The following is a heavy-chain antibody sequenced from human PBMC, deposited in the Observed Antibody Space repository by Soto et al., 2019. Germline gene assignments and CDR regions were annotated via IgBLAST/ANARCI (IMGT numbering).Heavy chain of an antibody. D-gene: IGHD3-3*02. V-gene: IGHV4-4*02. Sequence: SETLSLTCAVSGDSINISHWWNWVRRPPVKGLEWIGQISHSGSTNYNPSLTSRVNKSVDKSKNHFSLKLTSVTAADTAVYYCAARHFWSGPSTDTRLDYWGQGTLVTVSS. CDR1: GDSINISHW. CDR2: ISHSGST. CDR3: AARHFWSGPSTDTRLDY. J-gene: IGHJ4*02.